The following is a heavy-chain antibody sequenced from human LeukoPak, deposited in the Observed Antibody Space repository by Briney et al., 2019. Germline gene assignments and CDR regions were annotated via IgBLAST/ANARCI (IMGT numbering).Heavy chain of an antibody. CDR1: GGTFSSYA. D-gene: IGHD2-21*01. CDR3: AGVDSGEGGTPFDY. Sequence: ASVKVSCKASGGTFSSYAISWVRQAPGQGLEWMGGIIPIFGTANYAQKFQGRVTITTAESTSTAYMELSSLRSEDTAVYYCAGVDSGEGGTPFDYWGQGTLVTVSS. V-gene: IGHV1-69*05. J-gene: IGHJ4*02. CDR2: IIPIFGTA.